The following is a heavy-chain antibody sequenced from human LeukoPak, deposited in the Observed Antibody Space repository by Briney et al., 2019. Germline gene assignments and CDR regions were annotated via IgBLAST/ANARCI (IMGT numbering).Heavy chain of an antibody. CDR3: AREDYSNYNP. D-gene: IGHD4-11*01. J-gene: IGHJ5*02. CDR1: GGTFSSYA. Sequence: ASVKVSCKASGGTFSSYAISWVRQAPGQGLEWMGVINPSGLWSSSAQKFQGRVTMTRDTSTSTAYMELRSLRSDDTAVYYCAREDYSNYNPWGQGTLVTVSS. V-gene: IGHV1-46*01. CDR2: INPSGLWS.